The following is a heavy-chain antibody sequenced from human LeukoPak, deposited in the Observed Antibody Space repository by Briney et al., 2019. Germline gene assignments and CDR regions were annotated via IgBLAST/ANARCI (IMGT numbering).Heavy chain of an antibody. J-gene: IGHJ5*02. Sequence: GGSLRLSCAASGLTFSDSYMNWVRQAPGKGLEWVSGISRSGISTSYADSVKGRFSISRDNSKNALYLQMNSLRAEDTAVYYCAKDTSSTWGQGTLVTVSS. CDR1: GLTFSDSY. CDR3: AKDTSST. CDR2: ISRSGIST. D-gene: IGHD6-13*01. V-gene: IGHV3-23*01.